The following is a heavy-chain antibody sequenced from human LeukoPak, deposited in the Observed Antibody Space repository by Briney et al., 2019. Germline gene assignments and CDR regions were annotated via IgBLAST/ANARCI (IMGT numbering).Heavy chain of an antibody. D-gene: IGHD2-15*01. J-gene: IGHJ6*02. CDR1: GGSIGSGSYY. V-gene: IGHV4-61*02. CDR3: AMSTDPGGYSYYGMDV. Sequence: SQTLSLTCTVSGGSIGSGSYYWSWIRQPAGKGLEWIGRIYTSGSTNYNPSLKSRVTISVDTSKNQFSLKLSSVTAADTAVYYCAMSTDPGGYSYYGMDVWGQGTTVTVSS. CDR2: IYTSGST.